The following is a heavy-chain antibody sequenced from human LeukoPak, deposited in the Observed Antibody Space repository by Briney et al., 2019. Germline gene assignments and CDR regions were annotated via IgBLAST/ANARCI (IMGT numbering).Heavy chain of an antibody. D-gene: IGHD5-18*01. V-gene: IGHV4-59*01. J-gene: IGHJ4*02. CDR2: IYYNGGT. CDR1: GGSISSYY. CDR3: ARAGGVDTAMDANFDY. Sequence: PSETLSLTCNVSGGSISSYYWSWIRQPPGKGLEWIGYIYYNGGTNYNPSLRSRVTISVDTSKNHFSLRLSSVTAADTAMYYCARAGGVDTAMDANFDYWGQGTLVTVSS.